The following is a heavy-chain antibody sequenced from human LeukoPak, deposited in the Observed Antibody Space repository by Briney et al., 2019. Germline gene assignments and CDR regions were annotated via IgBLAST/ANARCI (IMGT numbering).Heavy chain of an antibody. Sequence: PGGSLRLSCAASGFSFSSYSMNWVRQPPGKGLEWIATIHYTGSTYYNPSLKSRVTISVDTSKNQFSLKLSSVTAADTAMYYCARYWGPYDNSGAYFDYWGQGTPVTVSS. J-gene: IGHJ4*02. CDR1: GFSFSSYS. CDR3: ARYWGPYDNSGAYFDY. CDR2: IHYTGST. D-gene: IGHD3-22*01. V-gene: IGHV4-39*01.